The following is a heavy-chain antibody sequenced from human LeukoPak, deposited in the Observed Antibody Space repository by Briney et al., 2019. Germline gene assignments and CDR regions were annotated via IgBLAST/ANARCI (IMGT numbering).Heavy chain of an antibody. CDR3: AREGSYGSGSWGIDY. V-gene: IGHV1-69*01. D-gene: IGHD3-10*01. Sequence: ASVKVSCKASGGTFSSYAISWVRQAPGQGLEWMGGIIPIFGTANNAQKFQGRVTITADESTSTAYMELSSLRSEDTAVYYCAREGSYGSGSWGIDYWGQGTLVTVSS. CDR1: GGTFSSYA. CDR2: IIPIFGTA. J-gene: IGHJ4*02.